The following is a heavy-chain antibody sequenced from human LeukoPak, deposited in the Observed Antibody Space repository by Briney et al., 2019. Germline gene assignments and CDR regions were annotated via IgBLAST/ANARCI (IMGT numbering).Heavy chain of an antibody. J-gene: IGHJ4*02. D-gene: IGHD3-22*01. CDR1: GYTFTSYD. CDR2: MNPNSGNT. Sequence: ASVKVSCKASGYTFTSYDINWVRQATGQGLEWMGWMNPNSGNTGYAQKFQGRVTITRNTSISTAYMELSSLRSEDTAVYYCARVDDSSGYYPNWGQGTLVTVSS. CDR3: ARVDDSSGYYPN. V-gene: IGHV1-8*03.